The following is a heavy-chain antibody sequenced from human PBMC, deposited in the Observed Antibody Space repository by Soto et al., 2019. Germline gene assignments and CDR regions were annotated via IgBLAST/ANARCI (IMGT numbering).Heavy chain of an antibody. CDR2: IYYSGST. CDR1: GDSIRSGNHY. Sequence: PSETLSLTCTVSGDSIRSGNHYWSWIRQPPGKGLEWIGYIYYSGSTYYSPSLKSRVTMSVDTSKNQFSLKLSSVTAADTAVYYCARDSSVVTTFRRWDDAFDIWGQGTMVT. CDR3: ARDSSVVTTFRRWDDAFDI. J-gene: IGHJ3*02. D-gene: IGHD4-4*01. V-gene: IGHV4-30-4*01.